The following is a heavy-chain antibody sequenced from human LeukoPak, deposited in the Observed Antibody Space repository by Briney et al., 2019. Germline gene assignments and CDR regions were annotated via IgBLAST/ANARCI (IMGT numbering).Heavy chain of an antibody. CDR1: GYIFTNNA. Sequence: GASVKVSCKTSGYIFTNNAVNWVRQAPGQGLDFMGWINTNTGNPTYAQGFTGRFVFSLDTSVSTAYLQISSLEAEDTAIYYCARDLVSAGLDIWGQGTMVTVSS. CDR3: ARDLVSAGLDI. D-gene: IGHD6-13*01. V-gene: IGHV7-4-1*02. CDR2: INTNTGNP. J-gene: IGHJ3*02.